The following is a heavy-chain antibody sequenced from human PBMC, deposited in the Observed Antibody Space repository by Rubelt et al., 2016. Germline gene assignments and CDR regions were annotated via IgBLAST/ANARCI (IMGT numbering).Heavy chain of an antibody. Sequence: RGGLEWVSAISGSGGSTYYADSVKGRFTISRHNSKNTLYLQMNSLRAEDTAVYYCARVGYLAGRAYYYYMDVWGKGTTVTVSS. CDR3: ARVGYLAGRAYYYYMDV. J-gene: IGHJ6*03. D-gene: IGHD6-19*01. CDR2: ISGSGGST. V-gene: IGHV3-23*01.